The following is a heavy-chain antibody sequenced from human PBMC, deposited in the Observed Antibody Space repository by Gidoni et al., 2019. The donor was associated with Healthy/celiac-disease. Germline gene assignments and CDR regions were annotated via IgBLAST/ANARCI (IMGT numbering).Heavy chain of an antibody. CDR2: IYHSGST. CDR1: GYSISSGYY. V-gene: IGHV4-38-2*02. Sequence: QVQLQESGPGLVKASETRSLTCTVSGYSISSGYYWGWIRQPPGKGLEWIGSIYHSGSTYYNPSLKSRVTISRDTSKNQFSLKLSSVTAADTAVYYCARGPSITMIVPLQYWGQGTLVTVSS. D-gene: IGHD3-22*01. CDR3: ARGPSITMIVPLQY. J-gene: IGHJ1*01.